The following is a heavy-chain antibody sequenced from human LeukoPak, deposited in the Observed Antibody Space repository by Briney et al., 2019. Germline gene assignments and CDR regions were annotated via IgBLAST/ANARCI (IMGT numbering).Heavy chain of an antibody. Sequence: GGSLRLSCAASGFTFTSYGMHWVRQAPGKGLEWVAVISYDGSDKSYADSVKGRFTISRDNSKNTLYLQMNSLGAEDTAVYYCAREDDCSSSRCYRGPFDYWGQGTVVTVSS. CDR1: GFTFTSYG. CDR3: AREDDCSSSRCYRGPFDY. J-gene: IGHJ4*02. CDR2: ISYDGSDK. V-gene: IGHV3-30*03. D-gene: IGHD2-2*02.